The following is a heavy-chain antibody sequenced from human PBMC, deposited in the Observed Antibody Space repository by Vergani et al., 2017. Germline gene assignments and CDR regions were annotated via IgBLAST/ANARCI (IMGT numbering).Heavy chain of an antibody. J-gene: IGHJ6*03. V-gene: IGHV4-61*01. CDR2: IYYSGST. Sequence: QVQLQESGPGLVKPSETLSLTCTVSGGSVSSGSYYWSWIRQPPGKGLEWIGYIYYSGSTNYNPSLKSRVTISGDTSKNQFSLKLSSVTAADTAVYYCARDELLRKYYGDDYYYYMDVWGKGTTVTVSS. CDR3: ARDELLRKYYGDDYYYYMDV. D-gene: IGHD4-17*01. CDR1: GGSVSSGSYY.